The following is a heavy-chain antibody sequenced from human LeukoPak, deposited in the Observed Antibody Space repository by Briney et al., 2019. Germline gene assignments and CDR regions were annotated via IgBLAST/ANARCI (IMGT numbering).Heavy chain of an antibody. D-gene: IGHD2-15*01. J-gene: IGHJ5*02. CDR2: IIPIFGTA. Sequence: GASVKVSCKASGGTFSSYAISWVRQAPGQGLEWMGGIIPIFGTANYAQKFQGRVTITTDESTSTAYMELSSLRSEDTAVYYCAGSGYCSGGSCQAGFDPWGQGTLVTVSS. V-gene: IGHV1-69*05. CDR3: AGSGYCSGGSCQAGFDP. CDR1: GGTFSSYA.